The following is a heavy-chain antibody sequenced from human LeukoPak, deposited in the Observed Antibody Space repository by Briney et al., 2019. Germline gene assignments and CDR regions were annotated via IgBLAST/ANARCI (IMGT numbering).Heavy chain of an antibody. D-gene: IGHD6-6*01. J-gene: IGHJ2*01. CDR2: IYYSGST. CDR3: ARDRSIAARPDTWYFDL. CDR1: GGSISTYY. Sequence: PSETLSLTCTVSGGSISTYYWSWIRQPPGKGLEWIGYIYYSGSTNYNPSLKSRVTISVYTSKNQFSLKLSSVIAADTAVYYSARDRSIAARPDTWYFDLWGRGTLVTVSS. V-gene: IGHV4-59*01.